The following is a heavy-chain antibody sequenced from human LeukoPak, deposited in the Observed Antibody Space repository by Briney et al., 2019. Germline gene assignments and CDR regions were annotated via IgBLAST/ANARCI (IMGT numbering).Heavy chain of an antibody. CDR1: GGSISSSNW. CDR3: ARPTGTDWVPFDY. CDR2: IYYSGST. Sequence: PSETLSLTCAVSGGSISSSNWWSWVRQPPGKGLEWIGSIYYSGSTYYNPSLKSRVTIFVDTSKNQFSLKLSSVTAADTAVYYCARPTGTDWVPFDYWGQGTLVTVSS. V-gene: IGHV4-39*01. J-gene: IGHJ4*02. D-gene: IGHD3/OR15-3a*01.